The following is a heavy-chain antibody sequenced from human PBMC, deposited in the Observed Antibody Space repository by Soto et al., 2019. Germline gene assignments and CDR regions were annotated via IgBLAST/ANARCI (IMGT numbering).Heavy chain of an antibody. Sequence: QVQLVQSGAEVKKPGSSVKVSCKASGGTFSSYAISWVRQAPGQGLEWMGGIIPILGTANYGQKFQGRVTITADESTSTAYMELSSLRSEDTAVYYCAREKYNWNYGNYYYYGMDVWGQGTTVTGSS. V-gene: IGHV1-69*01. D-gene: IGHD1-7*01. CDR2: IIPILGTA. CDR1: GGTFSSYA. J-gene: IGHJ6*02. CDR3: AREKYNWNYGNYYYYGMDV.